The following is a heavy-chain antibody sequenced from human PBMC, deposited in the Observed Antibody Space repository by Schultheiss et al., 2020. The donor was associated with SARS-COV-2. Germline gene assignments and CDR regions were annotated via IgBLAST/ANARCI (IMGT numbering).Heavy chain of an antibody. D-gene: IGHD3-22*01. V-gene: IGHV1-2*02. CDR3: TRHFEDYDSSYEN. Sequence: ASVKVSCKASGYTFTSYGISWVRQAPGQGLEWMGWINPNSGGTNYAQKFQGRVTMTRDTSISTAYMELSRLRSDDTAVYYCTRHFEDYDSSYENWGQGTLVTVSS. CDR1: GYTFTSYG. J-gene: IGHJ4*02. CDR2: INPNSGGT.